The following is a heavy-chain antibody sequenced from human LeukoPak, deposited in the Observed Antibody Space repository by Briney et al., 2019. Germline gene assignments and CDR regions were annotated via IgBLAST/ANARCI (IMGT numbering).Heavy chain of an antibody. CDR1: GYTFTSYG. V-gene: IGHV1-18*01. Sequence: GASVTVSCKASGYTFTSYGISWVRQAPGQGLEWMGWISAYNGNTNYAQKLQGRVTMTTDTSTSTAYMELRSLRSDDTAVYYCARGYCSGGSCLYGMDVWGQGTTVTVSS. CDR3: ARGYCSGGSCLYGMDV. J-gene: IGHJ6*02. CDR2: ISAYNGNT. D-gene: IGHD2-15*01.